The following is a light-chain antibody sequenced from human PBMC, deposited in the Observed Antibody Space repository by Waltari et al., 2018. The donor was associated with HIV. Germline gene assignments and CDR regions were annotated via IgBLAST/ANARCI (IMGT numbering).Light chain of an antibody. CDR1: NIGSKS. CDR2: DDT. CDR3: QVWDTTTDQWV. Sequence: SYVLTQPPSVSVDPGETARITCGGTNIGSKSVHWYQQKPGQAPVLVIYDDTDRPSGIPERFSGSSSGNTATLTISRVEAGDEADYYCQVWDTTTDQWVFGGGTELAVL. J-gene: IGLJ3*02. V-gene: IGLV3-21*04.